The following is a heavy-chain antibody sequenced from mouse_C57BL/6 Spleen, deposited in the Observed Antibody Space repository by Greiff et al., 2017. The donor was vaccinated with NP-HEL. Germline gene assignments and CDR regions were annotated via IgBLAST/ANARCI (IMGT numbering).Heavy chain of an antibody. CDR2: IHPNSGST. V-gene: IGHV1-64*01. CDR1: GYTFTSYW. J-gene: IGHJ3*01. Sequence: QVQLQQPGAELVKPGASVKLSCKASGYTFTSYWMHWVKQRPGQGLEWIGMIHPNSGSTNYNEKFKSKATLTVDKSSSTAYMQLSSLTSEDSAVYYGAIYYDYDEGFAYWGQGTLVTVSA. D-gene: IGHD2-4*01. CDR3: AIYYDYDEGFAY.